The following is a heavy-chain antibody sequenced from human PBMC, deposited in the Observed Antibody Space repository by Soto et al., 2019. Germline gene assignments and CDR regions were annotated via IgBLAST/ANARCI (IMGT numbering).Heavy chain of an antibody. Sequence: PGGSLRLSCAASGLSVSSDYMSWVRPAQGKGPEWVSVIYSGGSTDYIDSVKDRFTISIDNSKNTMYLQMNSLRAEDTAVYYCARVPMVRGVVRAFDIWGQGTMVTVSS. V-gene: IGHV3-66*01. J-gene: IGHJ3*02. CDR1: GLSVSSDY. CDR2: IYSGGST. CDR3: ARVPMVRGVVRAFDI. D-gene: IGHD3-10*01.